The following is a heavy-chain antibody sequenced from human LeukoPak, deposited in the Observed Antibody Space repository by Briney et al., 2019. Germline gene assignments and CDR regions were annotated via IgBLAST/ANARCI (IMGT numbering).Heavy chain of an antibody. CDR2: ISYDGSNK. D-gene: IGHD5-24*01. CDR1: GFTFSSYA. V-gene: IGHV3-30-3*01. Sequence: PGGSLRLSCAASGFTFSSYAMHWVRQAPGKGLEWVAVISYDGSNKYYADSVKGRFTISRDNPKNLLFLQINSLRVEDTAAYYCARETPRRGETRDGYRWGQGTLVTVSS. CDR3: ARETPRRGETRDGYR. J-gene: IGHJ4*02.